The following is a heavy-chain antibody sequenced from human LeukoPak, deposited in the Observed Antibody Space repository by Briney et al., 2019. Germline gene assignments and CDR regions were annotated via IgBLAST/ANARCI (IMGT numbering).Heavy chain of an antibody. CDR1: GFTFSSYS. CDR3: ARDDPGYCSGGSCYSPDAFDI. J-gene: IGHJ3*02. CDR2: ISSSSSYI. V-gene: IGHV3-21*01. D-gene: IGHD2-15*01. Sequence: GGSLRLSCAASGFTFSSYSMNWVRQAPGKGLEWVSSISSSSSYIYYADSVKGRFTISRDNAKNSLYLQMNGLRAEDTAVYYCARDDPGYCSGGSCYSPDAFDIWGQGTMVTVSS.